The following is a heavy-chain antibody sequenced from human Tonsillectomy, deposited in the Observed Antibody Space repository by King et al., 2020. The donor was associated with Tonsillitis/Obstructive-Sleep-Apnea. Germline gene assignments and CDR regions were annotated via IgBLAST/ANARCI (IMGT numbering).Heavy chain of an antibody. J-gene: IGHJ6*02. CDR3: AGDITVFGVIVYGMDV. D-gene: IGHD3-3*01. V-gene: IGHV1-46*01. Sequence: VQLVESGAEVKKPGASVKVSCKASGYTFTSYYIHWVRQAPGQGLDWMGIINPSGGSTNYAQKFQGRVTMTRDTSTSTVYMELSSLRSEDTAVYYCAGDITVFGVIVYGMDVWGQGTTVTVSS. CDR1: GYTFTSYY. CDR2: INPSGGST.